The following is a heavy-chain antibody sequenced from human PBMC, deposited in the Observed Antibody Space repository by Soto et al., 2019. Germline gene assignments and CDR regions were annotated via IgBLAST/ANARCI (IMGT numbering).Heavy chain of an antibody. Sequence: QVQLVQSGAEEKKPGASVKVSCRASGYTFTGYYVNWVRQAPGQGLGWMGWLNPNSGATKYAQKFQGWVTMTSDTSISTGYLELRSLKFDDTAVYYCARNQWLDSPSDYWGQGTLVTVSS. CDR2: LNPNSGAT. V-gene: IGHV1-2*04. CDR1: GYTFTGYY. CDR3: ARNQWLDSPSDY. D-gene: IGHD6-19*01. J-gene: IGHJ4*02.